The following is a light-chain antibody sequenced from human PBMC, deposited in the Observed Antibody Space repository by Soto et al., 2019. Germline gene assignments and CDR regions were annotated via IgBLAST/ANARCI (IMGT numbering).Light chain of an antibody. J-gene: IGKJ2*01. CDR3: QQYYSTMYT. Sequence: DIVMTQSPDSLAVSLGERATINCKSSQSVLYSSNNRDSLAWYQQKPGLPPKLLIYWASIRASGVPDRFSGGGSGTYFALTSSSLQAEDVAVYYCQQYYSTMYTFGQGTKLEIK. CDR1: QSVLYSSNNRDS. CDR2: WAS. V-gene: IGKV4-1*01.